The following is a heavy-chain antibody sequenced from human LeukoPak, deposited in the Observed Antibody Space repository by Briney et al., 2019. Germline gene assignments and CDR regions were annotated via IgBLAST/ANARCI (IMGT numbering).Heavy chain of an antibody. CDR3: ARVHPGIAAAGKYYYYYYMDV. J-gene: IGHJ6*03. V-gene: IGHV4-59*01. D-gene: IGHD6-13*01. CDR1: GGSISSYY. Sequence: PSETLSLTCTVSGGSISSYYWSWIRQPPGKGLEWIGYIYYSGSTNYNPSLKSRVTISVDTSKNQFSLKLSSVTAADTAVYYCARVHPGIAAAGKYYYYYYMDVWGKGTTVTISS. CDR2: IYYSGST.